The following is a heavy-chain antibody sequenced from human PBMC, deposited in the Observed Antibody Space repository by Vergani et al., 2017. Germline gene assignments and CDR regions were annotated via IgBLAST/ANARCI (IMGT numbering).Heavy chain of an antibody. CDR1: GFTFNHYA. CDR2: ISPGASTV. V-gene: IGHV3-48*01. CDR3: AKNPGISTTRHYYAMDV. J-gene: IGHJ6*02. D-gene: IGHD1-1*01. Sequence: EVQLLESGGDLVQPGGSLRLSCAASGFTFNHYAMNWVRQAPGKGLEWVSHISPGASTVSYTDSVTGRFTVSRDNDNNSLTLDMTTLRVEYTAVYYCAKNPGISTTRHYYAMDVWGQGTTVTVSS.